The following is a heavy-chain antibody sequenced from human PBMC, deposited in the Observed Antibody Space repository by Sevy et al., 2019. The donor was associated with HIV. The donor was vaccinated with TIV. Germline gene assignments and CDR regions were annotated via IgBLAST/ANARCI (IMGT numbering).Heavy chain of an antibody. Sequence: GGSLRLSCSASGFTFSSYAMHWVRQAPGKGLEYVSAISSNGGSTYYADSVKGRFTISRDNAKNTLYLQMSSLRAEDTAVYYCVKASAEAMTYYFDYWGQGTLVTVSS. CDR2: ISSNGGST. J-gene: IGHJ4*02. CDR3: VKASAEAMTYYFDY. D-gene: IGHD6-25*01. V-gene: IGHV3-64D*06. CDR1: GFTFSSYA.